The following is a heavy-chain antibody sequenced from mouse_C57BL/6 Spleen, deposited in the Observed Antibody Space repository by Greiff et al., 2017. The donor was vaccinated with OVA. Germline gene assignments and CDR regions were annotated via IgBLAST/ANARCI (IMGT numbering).Heavy chain of an antibody. J-gene: IGHJ3*01. Sequence: VQLQQSGAELVRPGASVTLSCKASGYTFTDYEMHWVKQTPVHGLEWIGAIDPETGGTAYNQKFKGKAILTADNSSSTAYMGLRSLTSEDSAVYYCTRWTTVVAPGFAYWGQGTLVTVSA. D-gene: IGHD1-1*01. V-gene: IGHV1-15*01. CDR3: TRWTTVVAPGFAY. CDR1: GYTFTDYE. CDR2: IDPETGGT.